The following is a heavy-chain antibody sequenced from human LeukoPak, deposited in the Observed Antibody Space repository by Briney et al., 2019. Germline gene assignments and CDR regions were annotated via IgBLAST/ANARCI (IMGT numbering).Heavy chain of an antibody. CDR2: IRSKAYGGAA. D-gene: IGHD3-10*01. CDR3: TRWYYGSGTYYSALGY. CDR1: GFTFGDYG. Sequence: PGGSLRLSCTASGFTFGDYGMSWFRQAPGKGLEWIGFIRSKAYGGAAEYAASVKGRFTISRDDSKSTAYLQVSSLRTEDTAVYYCTRWYYGSGTYYSALGYWGQGTLVTVSS. V-gene: IGHV3-49*03. J-gene: IGHJ4*02.